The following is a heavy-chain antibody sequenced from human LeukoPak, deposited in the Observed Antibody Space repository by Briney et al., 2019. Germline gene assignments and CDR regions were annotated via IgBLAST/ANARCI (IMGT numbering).Heavy chain of an antibody. CDR3: ARELAAAYWFDP. Sequence: GGSLRLSCAASGFTFSTYGMHWVRQAPGKGLEWVAVISYDGSNEYYADSVKGRFTISRDNSKNTLYLQMSSLRAEDTAVYYCARELAAAYWFDPWGQGTLVTVSS. V-gene: IGHV3-30*03. D-gene: IGHD6-13*01. CDR2: ISYDGSNE. J-gene: IGHJ5*02. CDR1: GFTFSTYG.